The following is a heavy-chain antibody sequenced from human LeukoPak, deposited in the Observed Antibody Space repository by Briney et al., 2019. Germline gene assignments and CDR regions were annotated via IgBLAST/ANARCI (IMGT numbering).Heavy chain of an antibody. J-gene: IGHJ5*02. CDR2: IYWNDDK. Sequence: SGPTLVNPTQTLTLTCTFSGFSLSTSGVGVGWIRQPPGKALEWLALIYWNDDKRYSPSLKSRLTITKDTSKTQVVLTMTNMDPVDTATYYCAHWGSGLYYYGSGSYYNRHNNWFDPWGQGTLVTVSS. CDR3: AHWGSGLYYYGSGSYYNRHNNWFDP. CDR1: GFSLSTSGVG. V-gene: IGHV2-5*01. D-gene: IGHD3-10*01.